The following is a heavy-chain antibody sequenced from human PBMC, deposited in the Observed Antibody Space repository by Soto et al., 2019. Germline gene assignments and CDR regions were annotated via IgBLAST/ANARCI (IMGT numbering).Heavy chain of an antibody. J-gene: IGHJ6*03. V-gene: IGHV3-11*01. CDR1: GFTFSDYY. CDR2: ISSSGSTI. D-gene: IGHD2-15*01. Sequence: PGGSLRLSCAASGFTFSDYYMSWIRQAPGKGLEWVSYISSSGSTIYYADTVKGRFTISRDNAKNSLYLQMNSLRAEDTAVYYCARRSVVVVAASQTYYYYYMDVWGKGTTVTVSS. CDR3: ARRSVVVVAASQTYYYYYMDV.